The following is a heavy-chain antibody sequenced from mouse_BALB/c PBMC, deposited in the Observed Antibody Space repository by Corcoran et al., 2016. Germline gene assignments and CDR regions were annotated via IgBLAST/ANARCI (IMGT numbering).Heavy chain of an antibody. CDR2: INPYNGAT. CDR3: ARAPLANWDAMDY. CDR1: GYSFTGYY. D-gene: IGHD4-1*01. V-gene: IGHV1-26*01. Sequence: EVQLQQSGPELVKPGASVTISCKASGYSFTGYYMHWVKQSHVKSLEWIGRINPYNGATSYNQNFKDKASLTVDKSSSTAYMELHSLTSEDSAVYYCARAPLANWDAMDYWGQGTSVTVSS. J-gene: IGHJ4*01.